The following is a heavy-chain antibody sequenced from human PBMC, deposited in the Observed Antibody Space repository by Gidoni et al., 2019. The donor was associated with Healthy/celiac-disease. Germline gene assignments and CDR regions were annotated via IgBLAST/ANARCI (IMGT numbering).Heavy chain of an antibody. Sequence: QVQLVESGGGGVQPGRSLRLPCAASGFTFSSYGMHWVRQAPGKGLEWVTVISYDGSNKYYEESVKGRFTISRDNSTNTLYLQMNSMRAEDTAVYYCAKVRKRWELPPHHFDYWGQGTLVTVSS. D-gene: IGHD1-26*01. CDR3: AKVRKRWELPPHHFDY. CDR1: GFTFSSYG. V-gene: IGHV3-30*18. CDR2: ISYDGSNK. J-gene: IGHJ4*02.